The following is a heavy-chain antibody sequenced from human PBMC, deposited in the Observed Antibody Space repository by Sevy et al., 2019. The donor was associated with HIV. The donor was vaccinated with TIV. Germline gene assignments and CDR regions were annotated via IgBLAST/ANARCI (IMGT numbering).Heavy chain of an antibody. J-gene: IGHJ4*02. Sequence: GGSLRLSCAASGFTFSKYWMGWVRQAPGKGLGWVANIKEDAGQKYYVDSVKGRFTISRNNAKNALYLKIHSLRAEDTSVYFCARDDGNYYFHYWGQGTLVTVSS. D-gene: IGHD1-7*01. CDR2: IKEDAGQK. V-gene: IGHV3-7*01. CDR3: ARDDGNYYFHY. CDR1: GFTFSKYW.